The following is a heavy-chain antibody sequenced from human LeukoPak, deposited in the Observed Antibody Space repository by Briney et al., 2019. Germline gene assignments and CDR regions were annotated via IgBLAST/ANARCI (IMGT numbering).Heavy chain of an antibody. Sequence: ASVKVSCKHSLYTFTNYLINWVRQATGQGLEWMGWMNPNDGASGYAPKFKGGVTTTRDTSISTSYRELCSLTSDDTAVYFCARTTSFTASGYDHWGQGTLVTVSS. CDR3: ARTTSFTASGYDH. CDR2: MNPNDGAS. CDR1: LYTFTNYL. V-gene: IGHV1-8*03. D-gene: IGHD6-25*01. J-gene: IGHJ4*02.